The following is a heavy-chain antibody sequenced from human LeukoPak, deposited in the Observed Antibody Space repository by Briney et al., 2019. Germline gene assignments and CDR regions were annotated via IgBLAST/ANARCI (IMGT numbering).Heavy chain of an antibody. CDR1: GFSFSSFW. CDR2: IKQDGSEE. J-gene: IGHJ5*02. Sequence: GGSLRLSCEASGFSFSSFWMSWVRQAPGKGLEWVANIKQDGSEENYVDSVKGRFTISRDNAKKSLYLQMNSLRVEDTAMYYCARFISLGAWGQGTLVTVSS. D-gene: IGHD3-10*01. V-gene: IGHV3-7*01. CDR3: ARFISLGA.